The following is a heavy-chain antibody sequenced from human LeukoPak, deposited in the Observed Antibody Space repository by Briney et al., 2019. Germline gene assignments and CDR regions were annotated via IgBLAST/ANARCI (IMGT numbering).Heavy chain of an antibody. J-gene: IGHJ4*02. CDR1: GGSISSSSYY. CDR2: IYYSGST. V-gene: IGHV4-61*05. D-gene: IGHD3-16*02. Sequence: SETLSLTCTVSGGSISSSSYYWGWIRQSPGKGLEWIGYIYYSGSTNYNPSLKSRVTISVDTSKNQFSLKLSSVTAADTAVYYCARPLRLGELSLVYWGQGTLVTVSS. CDR3: ARPLRLGELSLVY.